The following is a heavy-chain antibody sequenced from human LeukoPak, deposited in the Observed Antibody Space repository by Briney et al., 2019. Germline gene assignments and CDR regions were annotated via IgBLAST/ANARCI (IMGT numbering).Heavy chain of an antibody. V-gene: IGHV3-43*02. J-gene: IGHJ4*02. Sequence: AGGSLRLSCVASGLPIGDFAMHWVRQAPGQGLEWVSLISGDGVSTFFTDSVKGRFSIPRDNSKNSLFLEMSSLRTEDTAMYYCARELGKFDYWGQGTLVAVSS. CDR2: ISGDGVST. D-gene: IGHD3-3*02. CDR1: GLPIGDFA. CDR3: ARELGKFDY.